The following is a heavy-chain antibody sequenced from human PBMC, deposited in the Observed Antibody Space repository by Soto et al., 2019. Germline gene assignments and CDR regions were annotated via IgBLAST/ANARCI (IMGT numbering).Heavy chain of an antibody. Sequence: PGGSPRLSCAASGFTFFSYGMHWVRQAPGKGLEWVAVISYDGSNKYYGDSVKGRFTISRDNSKNTLYLQMNSLRADDTAVYYCAKDRAGDIYVAARSGLDYWGQGTLVTVSS. CDR3: AKDRAGDIYVAARSGLDY. CDR2: ISYDGSNK. D-gene: IGHD3-3*01. J-gene: IGHJ4*02. V-gene: IGHV3-30*18. CDR1: GFTFFSYG.